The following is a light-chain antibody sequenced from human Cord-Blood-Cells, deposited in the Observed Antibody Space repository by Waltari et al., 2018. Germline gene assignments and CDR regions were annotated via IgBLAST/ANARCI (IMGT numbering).Light chain of an antibody. V-gene: IGKV3-20*01. Sequence: DIVLTQSPGTLSLSPVERARQSVSSSYLAWYQQKPGQAPRLLIYGASSRATGIPDRFSGSGSGTDFALTNSRLGHEDFAVYYCQQYGSSPPSINFGQGTRLEIK. CDR1: QSVSSSY. J-gene: IGKJ5*01. CDR3: QQYGSSPPSIN. CDR2: GAS.